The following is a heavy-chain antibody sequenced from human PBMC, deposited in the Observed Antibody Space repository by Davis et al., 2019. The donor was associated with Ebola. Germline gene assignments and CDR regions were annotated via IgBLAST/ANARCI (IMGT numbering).Heavy chain of an antibody. D-gene: IGHD6-19*01. CDR3: ARVGLYSSGWYGAYYYYYGMDV. CDR1: GFTFSSYS. Sequence: GGSLRLSCAASGFTFSSYSMNCVRQAPGKGLEWVSSISSSSSYIYYADSVKGRFTISRDNAKNSLYLQMNSLRAEDTAVYYCARVGLYSSGWYGAYYYYYGMDVWGQGTTVTVSS. J-gene: IGHJ6*02. CDR2: ISSSSSYI. V-gene: IGHV3-21*01.